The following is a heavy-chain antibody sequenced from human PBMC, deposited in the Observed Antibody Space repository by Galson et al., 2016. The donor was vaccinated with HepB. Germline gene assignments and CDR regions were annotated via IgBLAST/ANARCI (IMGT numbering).Heavy chain of an antibody. D-gene: IGHD4-17*01. CDR3: ARSPADGDYLPWYFDL. CDR1: GFSFNTYS. Sequence: SLRLSCAASGFSFNTYSFNWVRQAPGKGLEWVSSISTGSNYIYYADSVKGRLTISRDNAKNSLYLQMSNLRAEDTAVYYCARSPADGDYLPWYFDLWGRGTLVTVSS. CDR2: ISTGSNYI. V-gene: IGHV3-21*01. J-gene: IGHJ2*01.